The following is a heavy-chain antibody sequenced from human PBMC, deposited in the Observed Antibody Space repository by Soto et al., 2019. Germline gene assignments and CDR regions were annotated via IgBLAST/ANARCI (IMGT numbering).Heavy chain of an antibody. V-gene: IGHV6-1*01. D-gene: IGHD4-17*01. Sequence: QVQLQQSGPGLVKPSQTLSLTCAISGDSVSSNSAAWNWIRQSPSRGLEWLGRTYYRSKWYNDYAVSVKSRITINPDTSKNQFSLQLNSVTPEDTAVYYCARTPAGGYDYGDYVDWFDPWGQGTLVTVSS. CDR3: ARTPAGGYDYGDYVDWFDP. CDR1: GDSVSSNSAA. J-gene: IGHJ5*02. CDR2: TYYRSKWYN.